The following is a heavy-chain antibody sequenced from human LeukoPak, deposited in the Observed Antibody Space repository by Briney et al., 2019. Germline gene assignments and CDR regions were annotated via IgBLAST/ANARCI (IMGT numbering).Heavy chain of an antibody. V-gene: IGHV1-18*01. CDR2: ISAYNGNT. Sequence: ASVKVSCKASGYTFTSYGISWVRQAPGQELEWMGWISAYNGNTNYAQKLQGRVTMTTDTSTSTAYMELRSLRSDDTAVYYCARDPVAGIYYYYGMDVWGQGTTVTVSS. CDR1: GYTFTSYG. D-gene: IGHD6-19*01. CDR3: ARDPVAGIYYYYGMDV. J-gene: IGHJ6*02.